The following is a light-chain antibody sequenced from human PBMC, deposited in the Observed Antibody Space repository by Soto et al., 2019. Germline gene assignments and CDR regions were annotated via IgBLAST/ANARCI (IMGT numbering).Light chain of an antibody. CDR1: QSVSSNY. CDR2: DVS. J-gene: IGKJ1*01. V-gene: IGKV3-20*01. Sequence: DIVLTQSPGTLSLSPGERATLSCRSSQSVSSNYLAWYQQKPDQAPRLVLYDVSGRATGIPDRFSGSGSGTDFTLTISRLEPEDSEVYYCQQYGISPTFGQGTKVEIK. CDR3: QQYGISPT.